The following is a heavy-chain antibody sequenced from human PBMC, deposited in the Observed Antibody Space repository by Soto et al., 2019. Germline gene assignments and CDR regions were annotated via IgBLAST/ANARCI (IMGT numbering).Heavy chain of an antibody. Sequence: SETLSLTCAVSGGSISSSNWWSWVRQPPGKGPEWIGEIYHSGSTNYNPSLKSRVTISVDKSKNQFSLKLSSVTAADTAVYYCATSQLGGYYYGMDVWGQGTTVTVSS. J-gene: IGHJ6*02. CDR3: ATSQLGGYYYGMDV. CDR1: GGSISSSNW. V-gene: IGHV4-4*02. D-gene: IGHD7-27*01. CDR2: IYHSGST.